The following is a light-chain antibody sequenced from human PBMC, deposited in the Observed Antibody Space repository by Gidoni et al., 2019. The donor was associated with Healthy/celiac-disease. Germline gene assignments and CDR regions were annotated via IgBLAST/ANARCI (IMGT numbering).Light chain of an antibody. CDR1: QSISRY. Sequence: DNQITQSPSSLSASVGDRVTITCRASQSISRYLNLYQQKPGTAPKLLIYAASSLQSGVPSRFSGSGSGTDFTLTISSLQPEDFATYYCQQSYSTPYTFXXXTKLEIK. V-gene: IGKV1-39*01. CDR3: QQSYSTPYT. CDR2: AAS. J-gene: IGKJ2*01.